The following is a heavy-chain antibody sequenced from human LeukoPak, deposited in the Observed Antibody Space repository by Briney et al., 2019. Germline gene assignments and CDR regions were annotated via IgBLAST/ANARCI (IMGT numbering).Heavy chain of an antibody. Sequence: GGSLRLSCAASGFTFSDYYMSWIRQAPGKGLEWVSYISSSGSTIYYADSVKGRFTISRDNAKNSLYLQMNSLRAEDTAVYYCAREGESCSGGSCYSRVPNWFDPWGQGTLVTVSS. V-gene: IGHV3-11*04. D-gene: IGHD2-15*01. J-gene: IGHJ5*02. CDR2: ISSSGSTI. CDR3: AREGESCSGGSCYSRVPNWFDP. CDR1: GFTFSDYY.